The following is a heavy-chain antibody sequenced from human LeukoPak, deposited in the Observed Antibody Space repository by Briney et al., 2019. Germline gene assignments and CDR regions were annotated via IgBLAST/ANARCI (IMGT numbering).Heavy chain of an antibody. V-gene: IGHV3-23*01. J-gene: IGHJ4*02. Sequence: PGGSLRLSCAASGFSFSGYAMNWVRQAPGKGVEWVSSLSVSGGTTYYTDSVKGRFTVSRDNSRDTLYLQMHSLRVEDTAVYYCARMNGGSLSSYYFDYWGQGILVTVPS. CDR1: GFSFSGYA. CDR2: LSVSGGTT. D-gene: IGHD1-26*01. CDR3: ARMNGGSLSSYYFDY.